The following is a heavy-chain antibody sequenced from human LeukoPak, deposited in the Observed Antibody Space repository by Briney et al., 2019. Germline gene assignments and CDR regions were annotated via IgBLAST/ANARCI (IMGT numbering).Heavy chain of an antibody. Sequence: GGSLRLSCAASGFTFSSYSMNWVRQAPGKGLEWVSSISSSSSYIYYADSVKGRFTISRDNAKNSLYLQMNSLRAEDTAVYYCARPDSIAAAVGYWGQGTLVTVSS. J-gene: IGHJ4*02. CDR2: ISSSSSYI. CDR1: GFTFSSYS. D-gene: IGHD6-13*01. CDR3: ARPDSIAAAVGY. V-gene: IGHV3-21*01.